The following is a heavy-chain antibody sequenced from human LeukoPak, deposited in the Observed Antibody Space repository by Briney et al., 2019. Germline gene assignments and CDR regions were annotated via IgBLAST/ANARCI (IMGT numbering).Heavy chain of an antibody. CDR3: VREGAYCSGASCYFDY. D-gene: IGHD2-15*01. J-gene: IGHJ4*02. V-gene: IGHV3-11*06. CDR2: ISSSSSYT. Sequence: PGGSLRLSCAASGFTFSDYYMSWLRQAPGKGLEWVSYISSSSSYTNYADSVKGRFTISRDNAKNSLYLQMSSLRAEDTAVYYCVREGAYCSGASCYFDYWGQGTLVTVSS. CDR1: GFTFSDYY.